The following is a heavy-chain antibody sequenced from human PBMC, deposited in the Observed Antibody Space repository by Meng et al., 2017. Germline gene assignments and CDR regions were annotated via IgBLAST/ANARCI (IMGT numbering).Heavy chain of an antibody. CDR2: INSDGSST. J-gene: IGHJ6*02. V-gene: IGHV3-74*01. CDR3: TRTYYYDSSGYYYYGMDV. D-gene: IGHD3-22*01. CDR1: GFTFSSYW. Sequence: GGSLRLSCAASGFTFSSYWMHWVRQAPGKGLVWVSRINSDGSSTSYADSVKGRFTISRDNAKNTLYLQMNSLRAEDTAVYYRTRTYYYDSSGYYYYGMDVWGQGTTVTVSS.